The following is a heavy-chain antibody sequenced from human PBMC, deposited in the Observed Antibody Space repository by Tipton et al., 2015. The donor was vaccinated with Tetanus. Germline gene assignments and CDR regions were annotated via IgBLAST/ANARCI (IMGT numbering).Heavy chain of an antibody. CDR2: IKPGDSDI. CDR3: ARRRTNTNLFFWFES. D-gene: IGHD3-3*01. Sequence: QLVQSGAEVKKPGESLKISCQASGYSFPHCYIAWVRHMPGKGLEWMGTIKPGDSDIQYSPSLRGQVAISADKSINTAYLQLSSLKMSDSAIYYCARRRTNTNLFFWFESWGQGTQVTVSS. V-gene: IGHV5-51*01. J-gene: IGHJ5*01. CDR1: GYSFPHCY.